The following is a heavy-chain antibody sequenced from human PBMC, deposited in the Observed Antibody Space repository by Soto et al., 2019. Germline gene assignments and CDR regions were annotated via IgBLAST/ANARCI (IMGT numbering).Heavy chain of an antibody. V-gene: IGHV3-48*03. J-gene: IGHJ4*02. CDR3: ARVGSEPYGGYENPLDH. CDR1: GVSFSSYG. Sequence: PGGSLRLSCAASGVSFSSYGMNWVRQAPWKGLEWISYTSSSGSTKYYADSMKGRLTISRDNAKNSLYLQMSSLRAEDTAVYYCARVGSEPYGGYENPLDHWGPGTLVTVSS. D-gene: IGHD5-12*01. CDR2: TSSSGSTK.